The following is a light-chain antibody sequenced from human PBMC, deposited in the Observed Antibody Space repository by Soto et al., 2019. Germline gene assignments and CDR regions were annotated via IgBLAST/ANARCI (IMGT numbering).Light chain of an antibody. CDR3: QQTSSTPYS. V-gene: IGKV1-39*01. CDR2: GAS. Sequence: DIQMTQSPSSLSASAGDRVTITCRASQNIYSYLNWYQQQPGKAPKLLIYGASRLQSGVTSRFSGSGSGADFTLTISSLQPEDFATYSCQQTSSTPYSFGQGTKVEIK. CDR1: QNIYSY. J-gene: IGKJ2*03.